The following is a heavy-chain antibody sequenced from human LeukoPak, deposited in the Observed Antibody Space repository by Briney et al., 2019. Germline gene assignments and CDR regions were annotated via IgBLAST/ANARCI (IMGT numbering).Heavy chain of an antibody. J-gene: IGHJ6*03. V-gene: IGHV1-69*13. Sequence: SVKVSCKASGGTFSSYAISWVRQAPGQGLEWMGGIIPIFGTANYAQKFQGRVTITADESTSTAYMELSSLRSEDTAVYYCARIIAGDPELQYSYYYYYMDVWGKGTTVTVSS. CDR2: IIPIFGTA. D-gene: IGHD4-11*01. CDR3: ARIIAGDPELQYSYYYYYMDV. CDR1: GGTFSSYA.